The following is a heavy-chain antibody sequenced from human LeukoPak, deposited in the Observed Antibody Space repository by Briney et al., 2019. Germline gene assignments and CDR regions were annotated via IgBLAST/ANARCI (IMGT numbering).Heavy chain of an antibody. D-gene: IGHD6-6*01. J-gene: IGHJ6*02. CDR1: GYTFTSYY. Sequence: ASVNVSCKASGYTFTSYYMHWARQAPGQGLEWMGIINPSGGSTSYAQKFQGRVTMTRDTPTSTVYMELSSLRSEDTAVYYCASYSSSHTSGYYGMDVWGQGTTVTVSS. CDR3: ASYSSSHTSGYYGMDV. CDR2: INPSGGST. V-gene: IGHV1-46*01.